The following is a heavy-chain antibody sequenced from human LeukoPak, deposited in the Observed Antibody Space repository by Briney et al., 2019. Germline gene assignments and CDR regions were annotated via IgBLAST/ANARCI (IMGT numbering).Heavy chain of an antibody. D-gene: IGHD3-16*02. CDR2: IIPILGIA. Sequence: GASVKVSCKASGGTYSSYAISWVRQAPGQGLEWMGRIIPILGIANYAQKFQGRVTITADKSTSTAYMELSSLRSEDTAVYYCARDPVRLGELSLDPTLNYYYYGMDVWGQGTTVTVSS. CDR1: GGTYSSYA. J-gene: IGHJ6*02. V-gene: IGHV1-69*04. CDR3: ARDPVRLGELSLDPTLNYYYYGMDV.